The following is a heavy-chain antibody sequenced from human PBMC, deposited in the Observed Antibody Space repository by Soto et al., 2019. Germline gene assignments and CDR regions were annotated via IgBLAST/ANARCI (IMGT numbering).Heavy chain of an antibody. J-gene: IGHJ4*02. CDR1: GGSISSGGYY. CDR3: ARGADYDILTDTFLDY. V-gene: IGHV4-31*03. CDR2: IYYSGST. Sequence: SETLSLTCTVSGGSISSGGYYWSWIRQHPGKGLEWIGYIYYSGSTYYNPSLKSRVTISVDTSKNQFSLKLSSLTAADTAVYYCARGADYDILTDTFLDYWGQGTLVTVSS. D-gene: IGHD3-9*01.